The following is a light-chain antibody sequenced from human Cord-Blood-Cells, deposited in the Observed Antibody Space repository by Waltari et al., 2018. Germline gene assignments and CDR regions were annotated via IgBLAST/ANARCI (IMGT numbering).Light chain of an antibody. CDR2: AAS. Sequence: DIQMTQSPSSLSASVGDRVTITCRASQSISSYLNWYQQKPGKAPKLLIYAASRLQSGVPSRFSGSGAGTEFTLTISSLQPEEFATYYCQQSYRTPRTFGQGTKLEIK. CDR3: QQSYRTPRT. V-gene: IGKV1-39*01. J-gene: IGKJ2*01. CDR1: QSISSY.